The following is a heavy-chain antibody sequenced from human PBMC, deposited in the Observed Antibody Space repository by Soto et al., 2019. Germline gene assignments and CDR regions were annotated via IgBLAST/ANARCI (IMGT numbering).Heavy chain of an antibody. Sequence: QVQLVQSGAEVKKPGSSVKVSCKASGGAFGSYAINWVRQAPGQGLEWMGGIIPMFDTTNYAQRFQGRVTFTADESTSTVYLELTRRRSDDTAMYYCTRHRGYSSGYWGQDFWGQGTLVTVSS. CDR1: GGAFGSYA. CDR3: TRHRGYSSGYWGQDF. V-gene: IGHV1-69*01. D-gene: IGHD5-12*01. J-gene: IGHJ4*02. CDR2: IIPMFDTT.